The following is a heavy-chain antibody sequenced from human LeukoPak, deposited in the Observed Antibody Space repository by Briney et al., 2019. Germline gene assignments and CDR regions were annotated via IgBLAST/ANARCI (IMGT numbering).Heavy chain of an antibody. V-gene: IGHV4-61*02. CDR2: IYTSGST. CDR3: ARACWVGEMATIDAFDI. Sequence: SQTLSLTCTVSGGSISSGSYYWSWIRQPAGKGLEWIGRIYTSGSTNYNPSLKSRVTISVDTSKNQFSLKLSSVTAADTAVYYCARACWVGEMATIDAFDIWGQGTMVTVSS. CDR1: GGSISSGSYY. J-gene: IGHJ3*02. D-gene: IGHD5-24*01.